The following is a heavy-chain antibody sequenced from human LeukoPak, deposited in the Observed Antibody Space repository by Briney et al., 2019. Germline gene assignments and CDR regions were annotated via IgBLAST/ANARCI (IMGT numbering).Heavy chain of an antibody. CDR2: IGAFNGNT. CDR3: ARDSSDFFDRGGLNFLVY. Sequence: GASVKVSCKASGYSFDRYGISWVRQAPGQGLEWLGWIGAFNGNTNYAQNLQGRVTMTADTSTTTAYMELRSLSSDDTAVYYCARDSSDFFDRGGLNFLVYWGQGILVAVSS. CDR1: GYSFDRYG. D-gene: IGHD3-22*01. V-gene: IGHV1-18*01. J-gene: IGHJ4*02.